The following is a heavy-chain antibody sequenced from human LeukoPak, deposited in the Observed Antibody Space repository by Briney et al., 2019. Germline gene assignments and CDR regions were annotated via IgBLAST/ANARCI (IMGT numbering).Heavy chain of an antibody. V-gene: IGHV1-18*01. CDR1: GYTFTSYG. Sequence: ASVKVSCKASGYTFTSYGISWVRQAPGQGLEWMGWISAYNGNTNYAQKLQGRATMTTDTSTSTAYMELRSLRSDDTAVYYCARARSYDFYLGYWGQGTLVTVSS. CDR2: ISAYNGNT. J-gene: IGHJ4*02. D-gene: IGHD3-3*01. CDR3: ARARSYDFYLGY.